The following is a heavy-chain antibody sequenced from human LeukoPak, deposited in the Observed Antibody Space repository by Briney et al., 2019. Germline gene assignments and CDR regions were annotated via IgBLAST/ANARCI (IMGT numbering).Heavy chain of an antibody. Sequence: GGSLRLSCAASGFTFNTFAMGWVRQAPGKGLEWVSLISANSGTIYYRDSVRGRFSLSRDNSKNTLYLQMNSLRAEDTALCYCAKDFGSWMLFFDFWGQGTPVTVS. V-gene: IGHV3-23*01. CDR1: GFTFNTFA. J-gene: IGHJ4*02. CDR2: ISANSGTI. CDR3: AKDFGSWMLFFDF. D-gene: IGHD6-13*01.